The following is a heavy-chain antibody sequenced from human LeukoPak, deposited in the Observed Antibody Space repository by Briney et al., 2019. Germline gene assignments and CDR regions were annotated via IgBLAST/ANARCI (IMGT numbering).Heavy chain of an antibody. CDR2: IYYSGNT. CDR3: ARAGGYSSSWYEDAFDV. D-gene: IGHD6-13*01. Sequence: SETPSLTCTVSGGSIRSGGSYWAWIRQHPGKGLEWIGYIYYSGNTYYNPSLKSRLTISIDTSKNHFSLKLSSVSAADTAVYFCARAGGYSSSWYEDAFDVWGQGTKVTVSS. V-gene: IGHV4-31*03. J-gene: IGHJ3*01. CDR1: GGSIRSGGSY.